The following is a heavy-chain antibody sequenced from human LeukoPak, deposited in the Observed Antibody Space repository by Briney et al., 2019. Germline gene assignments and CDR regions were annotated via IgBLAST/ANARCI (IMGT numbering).Heavy chain of an antibody. Sequence: GGSLRLSCAASGFTFDDYAMHWVRHAPGKGLEWVSLISGDGGSTYYADSVKGRFTISRDNSENSLYLQMNSLRTEDTALYYCAKDIAPRYCSGGSCKLDPGYYYYGMDVWGQGTTVTVSS. CDR2: ISGDGGST. CDR3: AKDIAPRYCSGGSCKLDPGYYYYGMDV. CDR1: GFTFDDYA. D-gene: IGHD2-15*01. V-gene: IGHV3-43*02. J-gene: IGHJ6*02.